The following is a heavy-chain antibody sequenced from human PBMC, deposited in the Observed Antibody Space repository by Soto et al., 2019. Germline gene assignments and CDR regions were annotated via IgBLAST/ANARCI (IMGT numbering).Heavy chain of an antibody. CDR2: ISYDGSNK. CDR3: AKEGERYYYYYYSMDV. CDR1: GFTFSSYG. J-gene: IGHJ6*03. D-gene: IGHD3-10*01. V-gene: IGHV3-30*18. Sequence: QVQLVESGGGVVQPGRSLRLSCAASGFTFSSYGMHWVRQAPGKGLEWVAVISYDGSNKYYADSVTGRVTISRDNSKKSLDLQMNSLRAEDTGVYDCAKEGERYYYYYYSMDVLGKGTTVTRSS.